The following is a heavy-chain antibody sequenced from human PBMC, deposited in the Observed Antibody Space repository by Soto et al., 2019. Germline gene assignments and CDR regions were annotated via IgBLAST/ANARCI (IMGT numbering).Heavy chain of an antibody. CDR1: GDSFNDYY. J-gene: IGHJ6*03. CDR3: ARESGGATATLDYSYFYMDV. D-gene: IGHD5-12*01. V-gene: IGHV1-2*04. CDR2: INPNGGVT. Sequence: QVQLVQSGAEVRKPGASVTVSCRSSGDSFNDYYIHWVRQAPGQGFEWMGWINPNGGVTKYAQKFKGWVSRTRDTSIRTVYMQLSRLRSDDTAVYYCARESGGATATLDYSYFYMDVWGTGTTVTVSS.